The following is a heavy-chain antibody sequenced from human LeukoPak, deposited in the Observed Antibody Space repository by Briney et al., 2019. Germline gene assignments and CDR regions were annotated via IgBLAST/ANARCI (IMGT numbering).Heavy chain of an antibody. J-gene: IGHJ6*02. CDR2: MNPNSGNT. V-gene: IGHV1-8*01. D-gene: IGHD1-1*01. CDR3: ARGLENYYGMDV. CDR1: GYTLTELS. Sequence: ASVKVSCKVSGYTLTELSMHWVRQAPGKGLEWMGWMNPNSGNTGYAQKFQGRVTMTRNTSISTAYTELSSLRSEDTAVYYCARGLENYYGMDVWGQGTTVTVSS.